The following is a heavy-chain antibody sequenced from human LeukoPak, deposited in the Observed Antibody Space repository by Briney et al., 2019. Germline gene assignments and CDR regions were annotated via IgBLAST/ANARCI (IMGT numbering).Heavy chain of an antibody. Sequence: ASVKVSCKASGYTFTGYYMHWVRQAPGQGLEWMGWINPNSGGTNYAQKFQGRVTMTRDTSISTAYMELSRLRSDDTAVYYCARGRGIVATTSDDAFDIWGQGTMVTVSS. D-gene: IGHD5-12*01. CDR3: ARGRGIVATTSDDAFDI. CDR2: INPNSGGT. CDR1: GYTFTGYY. J-gene: IGHJ3*02. V-gene: IGHV1-2*02.